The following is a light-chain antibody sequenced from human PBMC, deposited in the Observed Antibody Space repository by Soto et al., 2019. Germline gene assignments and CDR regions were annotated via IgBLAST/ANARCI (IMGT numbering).Light chain of an antibody. J-gene: IGKJ1*01. CDR2: KAS. Sequence: DIQMTQSPSTLSGSVGDRVTITCRASQTISSWLAWYQQKPGKAPKLPIYKASTLKSGVPSRFSGSGSGTEFTLTISSLQPDDFATYYCQHYNSYSGAFGQGTKVDIK. CDR1: QTISSW. V-gene: IGKV1-5*03. CDR3: QHYNSYSGA.